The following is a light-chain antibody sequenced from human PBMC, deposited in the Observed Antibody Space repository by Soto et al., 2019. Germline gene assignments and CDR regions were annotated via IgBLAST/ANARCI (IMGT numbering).Light chain of an antibody. V-gene: IGKV1D-13*01. Sequence: AIQLTQSPSSLSASVGDRVTITCRASQGISSALAWYQQKPGKAPKLLIYGASSLESGVPSRFSGSGFGTDFTLSISRLQPEDFATYYCQQFNNHPLTFGGGTKVEI. CDR3: QQFNNHPLT. CDR2: GAS. J-gene: IGKJ4*01. CDR1: QGISSA.